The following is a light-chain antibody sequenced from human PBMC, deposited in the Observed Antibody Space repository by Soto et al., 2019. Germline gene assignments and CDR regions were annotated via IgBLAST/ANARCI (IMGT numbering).Light chain of an antibody. V-gene: IGKV3D-15*02. CDR2: GAS. J-gene: IGKJ4*01. Sequence: EIVMTQSPATLSVSPGEGATLSCRASHSVDSNLAWYQQKPGQAPRLLIFGASTRATGIPTRFSGGGSGTDFTLTITRLAPEAFAVYSCQQYGTSPVTFAGGTKLDIK. CDR3: QQYGTSPVT. CDR1: HSVDSN.